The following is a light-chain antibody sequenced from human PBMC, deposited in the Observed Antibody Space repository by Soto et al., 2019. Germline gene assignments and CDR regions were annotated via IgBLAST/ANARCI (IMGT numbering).Light chain of an antibody. V-gene: IGLV2-8*01. CDR1: SSDVGGYNY. Sequence: QSVLTQPPSASGSPGQSVTISCTGTSSDVGGYNYVSWYQQHPGKAPKLMIYEVSKRPSGVPDRISGSKSGNTASLTVSGLQAEDEADYYCSSYAGSNNLRVFGGGTKLTVL. CDR2: EVS. J-gene: IGLJ2*01. CDR3: SSYAGSNNLRV.